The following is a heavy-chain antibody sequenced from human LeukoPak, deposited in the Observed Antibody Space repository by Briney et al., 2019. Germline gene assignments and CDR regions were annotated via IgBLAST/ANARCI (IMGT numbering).Heavy chain of an antibody. V-gene: IGHV3-21*01. CDR2: ISSSGDYI. CDR1: GXPFSDYS. CDR3: VRDLVRGVHPVFYFDL. D-gene: IGHD3-10*01. Sequence: PGGSLRLSCAASGXPFSDYSMNWVRQAPGKGLEWVSSISSSGDYIYSADSVKGRFTISRDNAKNSLYLQMTNLSAEDTAVYFCVRDLVRGVHPVFYFDLWGRGTLVTVSS. J-gene: IGHJ2*01.